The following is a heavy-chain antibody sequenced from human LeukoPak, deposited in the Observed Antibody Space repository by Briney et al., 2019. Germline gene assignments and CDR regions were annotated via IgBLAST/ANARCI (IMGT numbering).Heavy chain of an antibody. Sequence: PSETLSLTCTVSGGSISSSSYYWGWIRQPPGKGLEWIGSIYYSGSTYYNPSLKSRVTISVDTSKYQFSLKLTSVTTADTAVYYCARAGGVKTAALDLDYWGQGTLVTVSS. CDR1: GGSISSSSYY. V-gene: IGHV4-39*07. J-gene: IGHJ4*02. D-gene: IGHD6-25*01. CDR2: IYYSGST. CDR3: ARAGGVKTAALDLDY.